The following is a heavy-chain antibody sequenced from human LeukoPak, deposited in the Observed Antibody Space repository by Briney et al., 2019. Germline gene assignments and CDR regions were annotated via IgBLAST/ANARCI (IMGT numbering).Heavy chain of an antibody. Sequence: GGSLRLSCAASGFTFSSYAMSWVRQAPGKGLEWVSAISGSGGSTYYADSVKGRFTISRDNARNSLYLQMDNLTAEDTAVYYCARAPLEIVAIDYWGQGALVTVSS. J-gene: IGHJ4*02. V-gene: IGHV3-23*01. CDR1: GFTFSSYA. CDR2: ISGSGGST. CDR3: ARAPLEIVAIDY. D-gene: IGHD5-12*01.